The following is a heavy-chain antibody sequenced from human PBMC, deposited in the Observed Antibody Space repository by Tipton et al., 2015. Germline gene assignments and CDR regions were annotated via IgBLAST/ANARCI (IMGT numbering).Heavy chain of an antibody. CDR3: ARDAYNSNFFDY. J-gene: IGHJ4*02. Sequence: LRLSCTVSGDSIRSDGYYWSWIRQHPGKDLEWIGYIHYGGSTYYNPSLRGRATISVDPFENQFSLKLTSLTAADTAVYYCARDAYNSNFFDYWGQGTLVTVSS. CDR2: IHYGGST. D-gene: IGHD5-24*01. CDR1: GDSIRSDGYY. V-gene: IGHV4-31*03.